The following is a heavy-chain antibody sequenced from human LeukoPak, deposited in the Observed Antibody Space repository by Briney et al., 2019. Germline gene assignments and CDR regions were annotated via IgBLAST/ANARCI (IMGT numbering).Heavy chain of an antibody. D-gene: IGHD2-2*01. CDR1: GCTFSSYA. CDR3: ATSLDGPRGPYYYYGMDV. J-gene: IGHJ6*02. V-gene: IGHV1-69*13. Sequence: SVKVSCKASGCTFSSYAISWVRQAPGQGLEWMGGIIPIFGTANYAQKFQGRVTITADESTSTAYMELSSLRSEDTAVYYCATSLDGPRGPYYYYGMDVWGQGTTVTVSS. CDR2: IIPIFGTA.